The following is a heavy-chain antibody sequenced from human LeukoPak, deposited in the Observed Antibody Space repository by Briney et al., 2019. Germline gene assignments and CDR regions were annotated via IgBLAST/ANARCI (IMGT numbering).Heavy chain of an antibody. Sequence: GESLQISCQGSGYSFTSYWIGWVRPMPGKGLGWMGIIYPGDSDTRYSPSFQGQVTISADKSISTAYLQWSSLKASATAMYYCARLRSPFRSYIDYWGQGTLVTVSS. D-gene: IGHD3-10*01. CDR2: IYPGDSDT. CDR1: GYSFTSYW. J-gene: IGHJ4*02. V-gene: IGHV5-51*01. CDR3: ARLRSPFRSYIDY.